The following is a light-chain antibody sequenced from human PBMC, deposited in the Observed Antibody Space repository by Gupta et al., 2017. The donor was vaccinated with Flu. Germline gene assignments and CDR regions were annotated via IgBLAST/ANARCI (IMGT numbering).Light chain of an antibody. J-gene: IGLJ3*02. CDR2: DNH. CDR1: SSNIGINY. CDR3: GTWDNSLSAMV. Sequence: QSVLTQPPSLSAAPGQKAAISCPGSSSNIGINYVSWYQQLPGTAPKLLIFDNHKRPSGIPDRFSGSKSGTSATLGITGLQTGDEADYYCGTWDNSLSAMVFGGGTKLTVL. V-gene: IGLV1-51*01.